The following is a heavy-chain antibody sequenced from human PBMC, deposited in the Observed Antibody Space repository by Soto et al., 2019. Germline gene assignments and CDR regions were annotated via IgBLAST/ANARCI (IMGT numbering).Heavy chain of an antibody. Sequence: GGSLRLSWAAAGCTFSSYGVRWFRQARGNGLECGPVRWWDGSNTYYEESVKGRFTIYRDNSKNTMYLQMHSLRAEATAVYYCARERSSSSRTHYYYGMGVWGQGTTVTVSS. V-gene: IGHV3-33*01. CDR1: GCTFSSYG. D-gene: IGHD6-6*01. CDR3: ARERSSSSRTHYYYGMGV. CDR2: RWWDGSNT. J-gene: IGHJ6*02.